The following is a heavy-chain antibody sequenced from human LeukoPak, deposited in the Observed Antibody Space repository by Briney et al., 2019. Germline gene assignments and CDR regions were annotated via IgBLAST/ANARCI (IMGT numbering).Heavy chain of an antibody. J-gene: IGHJ6*03. CDR3: ARWTSSSWYYYYYYYMDV. D-gene: IGHD6-13*01. CDR2: INHSGST. CDR1: GGSFSGYY. Sequence: SETLSLTCAVYGGSFSGYYWSWIRQPPGKGLEWIGEINHSGSTNYNPSLESRVTISVDTSKNQFSLKLSSVTAADTAVYYCARWTSSSWYYYYYYYMDVWGKGTTVTVSS. V-gene: IGHV4-34*01.